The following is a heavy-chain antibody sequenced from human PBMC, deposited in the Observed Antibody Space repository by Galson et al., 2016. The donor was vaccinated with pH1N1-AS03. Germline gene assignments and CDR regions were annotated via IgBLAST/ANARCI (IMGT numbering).Heavy chain of an antibody. CDR3: VTGNQNYFDY. J-gene: IGHJ4*02. CDR2: IWNDGSLK. Sequence: SLRLSCSASGFTFRTFGMHWVRQAPGKGLEWVAVIWNDGSLKKYGDSVKGRIIISRDNSNNTVSLEMSSLRAEDTAVYYCVTGNQNYFDYWGQGTLVTVSS. D-gene: IGHD2-8*02. V-gene: IGHV3-33*01. CDR1: GFTFRTFG.